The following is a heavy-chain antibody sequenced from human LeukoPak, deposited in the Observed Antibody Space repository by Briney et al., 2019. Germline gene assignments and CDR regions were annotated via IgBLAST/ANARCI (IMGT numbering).Heavy chain of an antibody. D-gene: IGHD3-22*01. V-gene: IGHV1-46*01. J-gene: IGHJ4*02. CDR3: ARVPYYDSSGYYDFDY. CDR2: INPSGGST. CDR1: GYTFTSYY. Sequence: RASVKVSCKASGYTFTSYYMHWVRQAPGQGLEWTGIINPSGGSTSYAQKFQSRVTMTRDTSTSTVYMELSSLRSEDTAVYYCARVPYYDSSGYYDFDYWGQGTLVTVSS.